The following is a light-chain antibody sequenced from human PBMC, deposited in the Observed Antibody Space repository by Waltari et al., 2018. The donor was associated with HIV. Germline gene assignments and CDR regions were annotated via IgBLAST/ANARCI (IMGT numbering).Light chain of an antibody. CDR1: QSVGSK. CDR3: QQNSYWLPIT. CDR2: GAS. Sequence: VLTQSPGTLSLSPGERATLSCRASQSVGSKLAWYQQKPGQAPRLLIYGASTRATGIPARFSGSGSGIEFTLTISSLQSEDFAVYYCQQNSYWLPITFGQGTRLEI. J-gene: IGKJ5*01. V-gene: IGKV3-15*01.